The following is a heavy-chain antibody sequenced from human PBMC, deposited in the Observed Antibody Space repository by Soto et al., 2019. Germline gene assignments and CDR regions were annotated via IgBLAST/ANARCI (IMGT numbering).Heavy chain of an antibody. Sequence: QVQLVESGGGLVKPGGSLRLSCAASGFTFSGYYMSWIRQTPGKGLEWVSYISGDDTTVYYADSVKGRFTISSDSAKNSLYLQMNSLRAEDTALYYCARALLRGGYNAWGQGTLVTVSS. CDR3: ARALLRGGYNA. J-gene: IGHJ5*02. V-gene: IGHV3-11*01. D-gene: IGHD5-12*01. CDR1: GFTFSGYY. CDR2: ISGDDTTV.